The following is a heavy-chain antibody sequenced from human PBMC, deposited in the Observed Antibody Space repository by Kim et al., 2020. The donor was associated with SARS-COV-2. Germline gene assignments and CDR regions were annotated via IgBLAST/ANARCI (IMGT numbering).Heavy chain of an antibody. CDR2: ISYDGSNK. D-gene: IGHD3-22*01. V-gene: IGHV3-30*04. Sequence: GGSLRLSCAASGFTFSSYAMHWVRQAPGKGLEWVAVISYDGSNKYYADSVKGRFTISRDNSKNTLYLQMNSLRAEDTAVYYCASTATRYYYDSSGDFDYWGQGTLVTVSS. CDR3: ASTATRYYYDSSGDFDY. CDR1: GFTFSSYA. J-gene: IGHJ4*02.